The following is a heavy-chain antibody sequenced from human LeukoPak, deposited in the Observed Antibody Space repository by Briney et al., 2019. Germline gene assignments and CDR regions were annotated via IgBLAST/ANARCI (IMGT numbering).Heavy chain of an antibody. V-gene: IGHV3-11*04. CDR1: GFTFSDYY. J-gene: IGHJ2*01. CDR2: ISSSGSTI. Sequence: GGSLRLSCAASGFTFSDYYMSWIRQAPGKGLEWVSYISSSGSTIYYADSVKGRFTISRDNAKNSLYLQMNSLRAEDTAVYYCARARRDGYNWANWYFDLWGRGTLVTVSS. CDR3: ARARRDGYNWANWYFDL. D-gene: IGHD5-24*01.